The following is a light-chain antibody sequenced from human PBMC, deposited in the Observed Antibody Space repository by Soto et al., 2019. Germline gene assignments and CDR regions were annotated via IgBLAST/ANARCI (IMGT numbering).Light chain of an antibody. Sequence: QSALTQPASVSGSPGQSITISCTRTSSDVGGYNYVSWYQQHPGKAPKLMIYDVSNRPSGVYNRFSGSKSGNTASLTISGLQAEDEDYYYCSSYTSSSTVVFVGGTKLTVL. J-gene: IGLJ2*01. CDR1: SSDVGGYNY. CDR3: SSYTSSSTVV. CDR2: DVS. V-gene: IGLV2-14*01.